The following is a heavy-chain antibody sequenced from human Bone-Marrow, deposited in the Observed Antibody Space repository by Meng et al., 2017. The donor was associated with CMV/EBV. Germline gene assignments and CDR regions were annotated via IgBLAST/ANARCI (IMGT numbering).Heavy chain of an antibody. Sequence: GGSLRLSCAASGFTFSNAWMSWVRQAPGKGLEWVGRIKSKTDGGTTDYAAPVKGRFTISRDDSKNTLYLQMNSLRVEDTAVYYCARTGTSAPDAFDIWGQGTMVTVSS. CDR2: IKSKTDGGTT. CDR1: GFTFSNAW. V-gene: IGHV3-15*01. CDR3: ARTGTSAPDAFDI. J-gene: IGHJ3*02. D-gene: IGHD3-10*01.